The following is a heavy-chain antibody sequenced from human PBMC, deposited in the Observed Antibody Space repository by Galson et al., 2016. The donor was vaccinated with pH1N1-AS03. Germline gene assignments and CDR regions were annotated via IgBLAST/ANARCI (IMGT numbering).Heavy chain of an antibody. V-gene: IGHV4-34*01. CDR2: ISHSGIT. Sequence: SETLSLTCTVSGGSLTDYQWSWIRQSPGKGLEWIGEISHSGITDYNPSLKSRVSISVDTSKDQFSLNLSSMTAADAAVYYCARGNPLLGSSWYEDSWGQGTLVIVSS. CDR3: ARGNPLLGSSWYEDS. J-gene: IGHJ4*02. CDR1: GGSLTDYQ. D-gene: IGHD6-13*01.